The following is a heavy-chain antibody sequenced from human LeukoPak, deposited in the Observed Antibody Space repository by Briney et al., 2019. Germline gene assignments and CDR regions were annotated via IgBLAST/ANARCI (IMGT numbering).Heavy chain of an antibody. D-gene: IGHD6-19*01. CDR3: AKEIGRAVAGNFDY. V-gene: IGHV3-48*04. CDR2: ISSSGSII. CDR1: GFTFSSYG. Sequence: GGSLRLSCAASGFTFSSYGMNWVRQAPGKGLEWVSYISSSGSIIYYADSVKGRFTISRDNAKNSLYLQMNSLRAEDTAVYYCAKEIGRAVAGNFDYWGQGTLVTVSS. J-gene: IGHJ4*02.